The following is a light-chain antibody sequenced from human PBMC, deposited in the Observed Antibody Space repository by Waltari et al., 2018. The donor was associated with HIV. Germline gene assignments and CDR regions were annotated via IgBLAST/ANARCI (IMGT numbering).Light chain of an antibody. CDR2: SNN. J-gene: IGLJ2*01. Sequence: QSVLTQPPSASGTPGQRVTISCSGSSSNIGSNTVNWYQQPPGTAPKLRIYSNNQRPSGVPDRFSGSTAGTSASLAISGLQSEDEAHYYCAAWDDSLNGQVFGGGTKLTVL. CDR3: AAWDDSLNGQV. CDR1: SSNIGSNT. V-gene: IGLV1-44*01.